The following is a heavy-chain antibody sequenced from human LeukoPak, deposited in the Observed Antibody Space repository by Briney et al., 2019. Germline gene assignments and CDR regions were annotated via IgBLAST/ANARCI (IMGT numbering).Heavy chain of an antibody. J-gene: IGHJ5*02. Sequence: GGSLRLSCAASGFTFSSYGMHWVRQAPGKGLEWVAVIWYDGNNKYYADSVKGRLTISRDNSKNTLFLQMNSLRAEDTAVYYCATDAGHWFDPWGQGTLVTVSS. CDR2: IWYDGNNK. CDR3: ATDAGHWFDP. CDR1: GFTFSSYG. V-gene: IGHV3-33*01.